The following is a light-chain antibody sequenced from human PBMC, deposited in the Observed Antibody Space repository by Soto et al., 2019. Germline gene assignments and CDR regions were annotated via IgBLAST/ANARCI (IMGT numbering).Light chain of an antibody. J-gene: IGKJ3*01. Sequence: DIEMTQSPSTTPGSVGDRVTIICRASQTISSWLAWYQQKPGKAPKFLIYAASSLQSGVPSRFSGSGSGTDFTLTISSLQPEDFATYYCQQDLRPPLTFGPGTKVDVK. V-gene: IGKV1-5*02. CDR2: AAS. CDR3: QQDLRPPLT. CDR1: QTISSW.